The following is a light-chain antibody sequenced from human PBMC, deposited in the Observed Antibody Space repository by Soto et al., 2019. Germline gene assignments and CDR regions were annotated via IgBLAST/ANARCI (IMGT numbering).Light chain of an antibody. J-gene: IGKJ5*01. CDR1: QGIWNR. CDR2: AAS. Sequence: DIQLTQSPSFLSASVGDRVTITCRASQGIWNRLAWHKQKPGKAPELLISAASTLRSGVPSRFSGSGSDTEFTLTISSLQPEDFATYYCQQFTSYPITFGQGTRLEIK. CDR3: QQFTSYPIT. V-gene: IGKV1-9*01.